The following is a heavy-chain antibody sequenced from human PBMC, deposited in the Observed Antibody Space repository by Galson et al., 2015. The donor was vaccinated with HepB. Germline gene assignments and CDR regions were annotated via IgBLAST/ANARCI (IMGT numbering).Heavy chain of an antibody. V-gene: IGHV3-21*01. J-gene: IGHJ4*02. CDR1: GFTFSSYS. CDR2: ISSSSSYI. Sequence: SLRLSCAASGFTFSSYSMNWVRQAPGKGLEWVSSISSSSSYIYYADSVKGRFTISRDNAKNSLYLQMNSLRAEDTAVYYCASTPRIQLWATPTYYFDYWGQGTLVTVSS. D-gene: IGHD5-18*01. CDR3: ASTPRIQLWATPTYYFDY.